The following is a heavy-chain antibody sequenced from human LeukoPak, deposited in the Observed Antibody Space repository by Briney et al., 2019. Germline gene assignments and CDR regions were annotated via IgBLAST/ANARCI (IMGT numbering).Heavy chain of an antibody. CDR2: ISKDGSST. V-gene: IGHV3-74*01. D-gene: IGHD1-26*01. CDR3: ARDEVGVGATHDY. Sequence: PEGSLRLSCAASGFTFSSYWMHWVRQAPGKGLVWVSRISKDGSSTYYADSVKGRFTISRDNAKNTLYLQMNSLRAEDTAVYYCARDEVGVGATHDYWGQGTLVTVSS. J-gene: IGHJ4*02. CDR1: GFTFSSYW.